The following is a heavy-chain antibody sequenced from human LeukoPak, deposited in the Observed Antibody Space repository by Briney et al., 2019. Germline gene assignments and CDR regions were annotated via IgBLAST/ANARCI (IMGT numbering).Heavy chain of an antibody. CDR3: ARYDLVGSGSYNY. D-gene: IGHD3-10*01. J-gene: IGHJ4*02. CDR1: GFTFSSYS. CDR2: ISSSSSYV. V-gene: IGHV3-21*01. Sequence: GGSLRLSCAASGFTFSSYSMNWVRQAPGKGLEWVSSISSSSSYVYYADSVKGRFTVSRDNAKNSLYLQMNSLRAEDTAVYYCARYDLVGSGSYNYWGQGTLVTVSS.